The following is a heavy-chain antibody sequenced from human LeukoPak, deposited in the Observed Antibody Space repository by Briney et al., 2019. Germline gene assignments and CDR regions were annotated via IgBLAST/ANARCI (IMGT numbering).Heavy chain of an antibody. Sequence: ASVKVSCKASGGTFSSYAISWVRQAPGQGLEWMGIINPSGGSTSYAQKFQGRVTMTRDTSTGTVYMELSSLRSEDTAVYYCASGAVVQIWFGELSPVNGMDVWGQGTTVTVSS. D-gene: IGHD3-10*01. V-gene: IGHV1-46*01. CDR1: GGTFSSYA. CDR2: INPSGGST. J-gene: IGHJ6*02. CDR3: ASGAVVQIWFGELSPVNGMDV.